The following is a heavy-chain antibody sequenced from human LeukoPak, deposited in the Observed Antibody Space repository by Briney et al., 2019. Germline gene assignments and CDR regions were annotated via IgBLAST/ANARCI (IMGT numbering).Heavy chain of an antibody. D-gene: IGHD3-22*01. CDR3: ARYAPITMIVGNFDY. CDR2: ISSSGSTI. J-gene: IGHJ4*02. Sequence: GGSLRLSCAASGFTFSSYEMNWVRQAQGKGLGWVSYISSSGSTIYYADSVKGRFTISRDNAKNSLYLQMNSLRAEDTAVYYCARYAPITMIVGNFDYWGQGTLVTVSS. CDR1: GFTFSSYE. V-gene: IGHV3-48*03.